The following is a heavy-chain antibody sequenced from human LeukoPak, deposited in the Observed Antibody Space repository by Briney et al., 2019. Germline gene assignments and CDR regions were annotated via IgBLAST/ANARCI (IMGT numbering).Heavy chain of an antibody. D-gene: IGHD3-10*01. CDR2: ISGSGGST. J-gene: IGHJ4*02. Sequence: GGSLRLSCAASGFTFSSYAMSWVRQAPGKGLEWVSAISGSGGSTYYADSVKGRFTISRDNSKNTLYLQMNSLRAEDTAVYYCAKFYGSGSNSKYYFDYWGQGTLVTVSS. CDR3: AKFYGSGSNSKYYFDY. V-gene: IGHV3-23*01. CDR1: GFTFSSYA.